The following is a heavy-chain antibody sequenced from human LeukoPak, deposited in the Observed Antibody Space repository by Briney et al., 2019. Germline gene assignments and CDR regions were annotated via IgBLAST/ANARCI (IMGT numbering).Heavy chain of an antibody. Sequence: ASVKVSCKVSGYTLTELSMHWVRQAPGKGLEWMGGFDPEDGETIYAQKFQGRVTMTEDTSTDTAYMELSSLGSEDTAVYYCATDRRYYYGSGSYTDYWGQGTLVTVSS. CDR2: FDPEDGET. V-gene: IGHV1-24*01. CDR3: ATDRRYYYGSGSYTDY. CDR1: GYTLTELS. D-gene: IGHD3-10*01. J-gene: IGHJ4*02.